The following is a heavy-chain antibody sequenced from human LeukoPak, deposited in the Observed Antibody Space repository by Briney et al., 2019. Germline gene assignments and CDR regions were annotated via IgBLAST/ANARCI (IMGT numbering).Heavy chain of an antibody. J-gene: IGHJ4*02. CDR2: ISSSSSYI. Sequence: GGSLRLSCAASGFTFSSYSMNWVRQAPGKGLEWVSSISSSSSYIYYADSVKGRFTISRDNVKNSLYLQMNSLRAEDTAVYYCARDPVPASNYFDFWGQGTLVTVSS. D-gene: IGHD4-17*01. CDR3: ARDPVPASNYFDF. CDR1: GFTFSSYS. V-gene: IGHV3-21*01.